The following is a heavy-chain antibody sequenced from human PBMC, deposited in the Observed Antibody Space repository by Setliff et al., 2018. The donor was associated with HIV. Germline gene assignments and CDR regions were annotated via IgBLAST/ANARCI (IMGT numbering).Heavy chain of an antibody. V-gene: IGHV4-59*08. J-gene: IGHJ3*02. Sequence: SETLSLTCNVSGDSISRYYWSWIRQPPGKGLEWIGYIANDGSTNYNPPLKSRLSISVDTSKNQVSLKLTSVTAADTAVYYCARRQSYYDILNGRAFDALDIWGQGTKVTVSS. D-gene: IGHD3-9*01. CDR3: ARRQSYYDILNGRAFDALDI. CDR2: IANDGST. CDR1: GDSISRYY.